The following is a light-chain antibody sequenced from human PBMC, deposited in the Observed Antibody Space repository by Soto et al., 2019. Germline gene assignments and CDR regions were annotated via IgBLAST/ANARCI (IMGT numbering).Light chain of an antibody. V-gene: IGKV3-20*01. CDR3: QQYDISPWT. CDR1: QTVTSNY. CDR2: GAS. Sequence: EIVLTQSPGTLSSSPGGRATLSCRASQTVTSNYLAWYQQKPGQAPRLLFFGASIRATGLPDRFSGSGSGTEFTLTISSLQSEDFAVYYCQQYDISPWTFGQGTKVDIK. J-gene: IGKJ1*01.